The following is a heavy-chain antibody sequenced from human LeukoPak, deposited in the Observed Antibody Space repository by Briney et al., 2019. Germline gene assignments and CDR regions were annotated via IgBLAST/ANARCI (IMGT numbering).Heavy chain of an antibody. CDR3: ARNRGNYFDY. J-gene: IGHJ4*02. V-gene: IGHV4-59*01. CDR2: ISYSGTT. CDR1: GGSISSYY. D-gene: IGHD6-13*01. Sequence: PSETLSLTCTVSGGSISSYYWGWIRHPPGKTLEWIGYISYSGTTNYNPSLKSRVTISVAPSKNQFSLKLRSVTAPDTAVYYCARNRGNYFDYWGQGMLVTVSS.